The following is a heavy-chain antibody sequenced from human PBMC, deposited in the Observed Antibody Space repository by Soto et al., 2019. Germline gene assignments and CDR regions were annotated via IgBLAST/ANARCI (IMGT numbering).Heavy chain of an antibody. CDR3: ARQTTVNFYYYYGMGV. V-gene: IGHV1-3*01. J-gene: IGHJ6*02. CDR2: INAGNGNT. D-gene: IGHD4-4*01. CDR1: GYTFTSYA. Sequence: ASVKVSCKASGYTFTSYAMHWVRQAPGQRLEWMGWINAGNGNTKYSQKFQGRVTITRGTSASTAYMELSSLRSEDTAVYYCARQTTVNFYYYYGMGVWGQGTTVTVS.